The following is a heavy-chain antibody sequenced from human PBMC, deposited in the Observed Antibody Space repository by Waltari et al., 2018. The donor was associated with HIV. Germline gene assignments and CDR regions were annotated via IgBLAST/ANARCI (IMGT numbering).Heavy chain of an antibody. D-gene: IGHD3-3*01. CDR3: ARERVTTFGVVIVYEGFDI. CDR1: GGSISSGSYF. V-gene: IGHV4-61*02. CDR2: MYTSGST. J-gene: IGHJ3*02. Sequence: QVQLQESGPGLVKPSQTLSLTCSVSGGSISSGSYFRSWIRQPAGKGRGWNGRMYTSGSTNYNPSLKSRVTRSGDTSKNQLSLKLRSVTAADTAVYYCARERVTTFGVVIVYEGFDIWGQGTKVIVSS.